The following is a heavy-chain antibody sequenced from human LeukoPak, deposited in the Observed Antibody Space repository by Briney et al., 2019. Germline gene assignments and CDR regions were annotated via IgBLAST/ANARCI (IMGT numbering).Heavy chain of an antibody. CDR1: GGSFSGFY. J-gene: IGHJ4*02. CDR3: ARYTVTTRRGIDY. D-gene: IGHD4-17*01. V-gene: IGHV4-34*01. CDR2: INHSGST. Sequence: SETLSLTCAVYGGSFSGFYWSWIRQPPGKGLEWIGEINHSGSTNYNPSLKSRVTISVDTSKNQFSLKLSSVTAADTAVYYCARYTVTTRRGIDYWGQGTLVTVSP.